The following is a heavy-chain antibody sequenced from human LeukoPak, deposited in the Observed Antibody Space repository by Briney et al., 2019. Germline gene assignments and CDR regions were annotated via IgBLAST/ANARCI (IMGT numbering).Heavy chain of an antibody. CDR1: GGSLSPYY. V-gene: IGHV4-59*08. Sequence: SETLSLTCTVSGGSLSPYYWTWIRQPPGKGLEWIGYIYHTGTTRYNPSLNSRVTISVETSKNQFSLRLNSVTAADTDIYYCARLDSGDHGNIPHWGQGTLVTVSS. CDR3: ARLDSGDHGNIPH. J-gene: IGHJ1*01. CDR2: IYHTGTT. D-gene: IGHD1-26*01.